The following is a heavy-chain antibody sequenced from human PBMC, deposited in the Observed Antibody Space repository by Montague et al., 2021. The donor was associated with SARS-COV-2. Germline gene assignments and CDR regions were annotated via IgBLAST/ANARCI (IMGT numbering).Heavy chain of an antibody. J-gene: IGHJ5*02. CDR2: IYYSGST. CDR3: ARSPTYYHILTGYFNGPNWFDP. CDR1: GGSISSSSYY. Sequence: SETLSLTCTVSGGSISSSSYYWGWIRQPPGKGLEWIGSIYYSGSTYYNPSLKSRVTISVDTSKNQFSLKLSSVTAADTAVCYCARSPTYYHILTGYFNGPNWFDPWGQGTLVTVSS. V-gene: IGHV4-39*01. D-gene: IGHD3-9*01.